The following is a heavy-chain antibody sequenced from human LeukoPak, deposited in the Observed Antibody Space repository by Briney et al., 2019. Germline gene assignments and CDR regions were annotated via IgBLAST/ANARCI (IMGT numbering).Heavy chain of an antibody. J-gene: IGHJ4*02. CDR1: GFTFSGYA. D-gene: IGHD1-26*01. CDR3: ARDYNVRELAGATEFDY. V-gene: IGHV3-30*01. Sequence: PGGSLRLSCAASGFTFSGYAMHWVRQAPGKGLEWVAVISYDGSNKYYADSVKGRFTISRDNSKNTLYLQMNSLRAEDTAVYYCARDYNVRELAGATEFDYWGQGTLVTVSS. CDR2: ISYDGSNK.